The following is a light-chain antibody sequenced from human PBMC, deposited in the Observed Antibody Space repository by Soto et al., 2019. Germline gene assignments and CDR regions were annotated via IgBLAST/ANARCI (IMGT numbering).Light chain of an antibody. CDR2: DVS. CDR3: SSYTSDNTYV. CDR1: SSDVGGYNY. Sequence: QSALTQPASVSGSPGQSITISCTGTSSDVGGYNYVSWYQQHPGKAPKLMIYDVSNRPSGVSNRFSGSKSGNTASLTISGLQAEDEADYYCSSYTSDNTYVFGIGTQLTVL. J-gene: IGLJ7*01. V-gene: IGLV2-14*01.